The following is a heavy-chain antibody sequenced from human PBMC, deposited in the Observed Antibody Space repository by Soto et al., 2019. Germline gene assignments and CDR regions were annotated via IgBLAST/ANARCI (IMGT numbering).Heavy chain of an antibody. J-gene: IGHJ4*01. CDR3: ARGTAMKVAAQGDAPGKYYFDS. V-gene: IGHV4-61*01. Sequence: QVQLQESGPGLVKPSETLSLTCTVSGASVSSGNYFWYWIRQPPGKGLEWIGEINHSGSTNYNPSLKSRVTLSVDTSKNQFSLKLRSVTAADTARYYCARGTAMKVAAQGDAPGKYYFDSWGHGTLVTVSS. D-gene: IGHD3-22*01. CDR2: INHSGST. CDR1: GASVSSGNYF.